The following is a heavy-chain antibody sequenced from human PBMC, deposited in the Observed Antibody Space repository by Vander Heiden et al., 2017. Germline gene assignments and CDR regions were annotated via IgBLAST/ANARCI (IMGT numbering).Heavy chain of an antibody. Sequence: QLQLQESGPRLVKPSETLSLTRTVSGGSISSSSYHWGWIRQPPGKGLEWIGGIYYTGTTYYNPSLKSRVTISLDTSKNQFSLRLSSVTAADTAVYYCARRTGYFDLLGRGTLVTVSS. D-gene: IGHD1-1*01. CDR1: GGSISSSSYH. J-gene: IGHJ2*01. V-gene: IGHV4-39*01. CDR3: ARRTGYFDL. CDR2: IYYTGTT.